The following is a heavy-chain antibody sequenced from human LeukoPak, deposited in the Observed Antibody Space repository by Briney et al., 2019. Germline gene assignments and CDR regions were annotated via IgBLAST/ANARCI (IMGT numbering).Heavy chain of an antibody. CDR2: IYSGGST. Sequence: GGSLRLSCAASGFTVGTNYMSWVRQAPGKGLEWVSVIYSGGSTFYADSVKGRFTIFRDTSKNTLSLQMNSLRAEDTAVYYCARGVTARERGYWGQGALVTVSS. CDR3: ARGVTARERGY. V-gene: IGHV3-66*01. CDR1: GFTVGTNY. D-gene: IGHD4-23*01. J-gene: IGHJ4*02.